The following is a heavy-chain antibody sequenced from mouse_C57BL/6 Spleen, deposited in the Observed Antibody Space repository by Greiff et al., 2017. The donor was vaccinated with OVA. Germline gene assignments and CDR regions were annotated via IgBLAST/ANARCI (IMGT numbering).Heavy chain of an antibody. D-gene: IGHD2-12*01. CDR1: GYTFTSYW. J-gene: IGHJ3*01. Sequence: QVQLQQPGAELVKPGASVKLSCKASGYTFTSYWMQWVKQRPGQGLEWIGAIDPSDSYTNYNQKFKGKATLTVDTSSSTAYMQLSSLTSEDSAVYYCARSDYRGFAYWGQGTLVTVSA. CDR3: ARSDYRGFAY. CDR2: IDPSDSYT. V-gene: IGHV1-50*01.